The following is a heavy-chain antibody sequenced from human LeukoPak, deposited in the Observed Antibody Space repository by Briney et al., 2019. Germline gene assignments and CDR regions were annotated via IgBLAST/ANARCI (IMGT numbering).Heavy chain of an antibody. CDR2: INPNSGGT. D-gene: IGHD5-24*01. Sequence: ASVKVSCKASGYTFTGYYMHWVRQAPGQGLEWMGWINPNSGGTNYAQKFQGRVTMTRDTSISTAYMELSRLRSDDTAVYYCARTMATIKEWFDPWGQGTLVTVSS. CDR3: ARTMATIKEWFDP. CDR1: GYTFTGYY. J-gene: IGHJ5*02. V-gene: IGHV1-2*02.